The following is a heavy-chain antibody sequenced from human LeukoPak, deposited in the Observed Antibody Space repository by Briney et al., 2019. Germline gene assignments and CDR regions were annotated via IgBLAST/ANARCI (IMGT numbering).Heavy chain of an antibody. CDR1: GGSISSGDYY. CDR2: IYYSGST. Sequence: SETLSLTCTVSGGSISSGDYYWSWIRQPPGKGLERIGYIYYSGSTYYNPSLKSRVTISVDTSKNQFSLKLSSVTAADTAVYYCARDRTGVYSDYWGQGTLVTVSS. J-gene: IGHJ4*02. D-gene: IGHD7-27*01. V-gene: IGHV4-30-4*08. CDR3: ARDRTGVYSDY.